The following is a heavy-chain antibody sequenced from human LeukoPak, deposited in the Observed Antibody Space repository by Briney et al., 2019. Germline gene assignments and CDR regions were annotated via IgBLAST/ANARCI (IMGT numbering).Heavy chain of an antibody. V-gene: IGHV3-74*01. CDR2: NNGDGSTT. J-gene: IGHJ4*02. CDR1: GFSLSGYW. D-gene: IGHD5-24*01. CDR3: ARAPDPRDGYKFVSGRYFDY. Sequence: GGSLRLSCVASGFSLSGYWMYWVRQAPGKGLMYISRNNGDGSTTNYADVVKGRFTMSRDNVKNTLYLQMNSLRVEDTAVYYCARAPDPRDGYKFVSGRYFDYWGQGTLVTVSS.